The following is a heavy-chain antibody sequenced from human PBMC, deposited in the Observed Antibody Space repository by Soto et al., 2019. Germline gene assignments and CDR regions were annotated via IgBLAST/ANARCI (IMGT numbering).Heavy chain of an antibody. Sequence: NLSETLSLTCTVSGGSISSGDYYWSWIRQPPGKGLEWIGYIYYSGSTYYNPSLKSRVTISVDTSKNQFSLKLSSVTSADTAVFYCARVRAVAGRAYYYYGMDVWGQGTTVTVSS. CDR1: GGSISSGDYY. CDR3: ARVRAVAGRAYYYYGMDV. CDR2: IYYSGST. V-gene: IGHV4-30-4*01. J-gene: IGHJ6*02. D-gene: IGHD6-19*01.